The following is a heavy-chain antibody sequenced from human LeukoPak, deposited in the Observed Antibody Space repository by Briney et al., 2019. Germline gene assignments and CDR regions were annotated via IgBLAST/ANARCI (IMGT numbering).Heavy chain of an antibody. J-gene: IGHJ4*02. CDR2: ISSSGSTI. Sequence: GVSLRLSCAASGFTFSSYEMNWLRQAPGKGLEWVSYISSSGSTIYYAVSEKGLFNIPRDNAKNSLYLQMNSLSAGDASVYYWGRDLLPDYWGEGTLLTVSS. V-gene: IGHV3-48*03. CDR3: GRDLLPDY. CDR1: GFTFSSYE.